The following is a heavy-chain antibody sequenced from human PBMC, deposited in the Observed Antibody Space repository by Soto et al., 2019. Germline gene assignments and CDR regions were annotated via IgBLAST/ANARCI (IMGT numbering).Heavy chain of an antibody. V-gene: IGHV4-34*01. J-gene: IGHJ4*02. CDR1: GGSFSGYY. CDR2: INHSGST. CDR3: ARGASHYYGSGSYRLRFGYYFDY. Sequence: SETLSLTCAVYGGSFSGYYWSWIRQPPGKGLEWIGEINHSGSTNYNPSLKSRVTISVDTSKNQFSLKLSSVTAADTAVYYCARGASHYYGSGSYRLRFGYYFDYWGQGTLVTVSS. D-gene: IGHD3-10*01.